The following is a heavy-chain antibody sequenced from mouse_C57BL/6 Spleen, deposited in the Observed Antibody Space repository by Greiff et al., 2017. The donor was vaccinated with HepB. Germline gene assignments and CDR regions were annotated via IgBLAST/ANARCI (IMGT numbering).Heavy chain of an antibody. CDR2: IDPETGGT. CDR3: TRDGTTVVATGDY. V-gene: IGHV1-15*01. D-gene: IGHD1-1*01. J-gene: IGHJ2*01. Sequence: QVQLQQSGAELVRPGASVTLSCKASGYTFTDYEMHWVKQTPVHGLEWIGAIDPETGGTAYNQKFKGKAILTADKSSSTAYMELRSLTSEDSAVYYCTRDGTTVVATGDYWGQGTTLTVSS. CDR1: GYTFTDYE.